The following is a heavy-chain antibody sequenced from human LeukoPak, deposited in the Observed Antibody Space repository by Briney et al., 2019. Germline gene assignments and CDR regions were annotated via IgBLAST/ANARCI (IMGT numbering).Heavy chain of an antibody. Sequence: SETLSLTCAVYGGSFSGYYWSWIRQPPGKGLEWIGEINHSGSTNYNPSLKSRVTISVDTSKNQFSLKLSSVTAADTAVYYCARGRQDAGAARRLYYYYYYYMDVWGKGTTVTVSS. CDR1: GGSFSGYY. CDR3: ARGRQDAGAARRLYYYYYYYMDV. D-gene: IGHD4/OR15-4a*01. CDR2: INHSGST. J-gene: IGHJ6*03. V-gene: IGHV4-34*01.